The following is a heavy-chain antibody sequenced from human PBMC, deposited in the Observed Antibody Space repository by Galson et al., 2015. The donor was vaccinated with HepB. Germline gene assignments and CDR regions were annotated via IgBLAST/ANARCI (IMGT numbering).Heavy chain of an antibody. V-gene: IGHV1-8*01. CDR3: ARGWGDSGDYISYGMDV. CDR2: MNPYSGGT. J-gene: IGHJ6*02. Sequence: SVKVSCKASGYTFTSYDINWVRQATGQGLEWIGWMNPYSGGTDYAQNFQGRVRVTRNTALGTAYMELSSLRSEDTAVYYCARGWGDSGDYISYGMDVWGQGTTVSVSS. CDR1: GYTFTSYD. D-gene: IGHD4-17*01.